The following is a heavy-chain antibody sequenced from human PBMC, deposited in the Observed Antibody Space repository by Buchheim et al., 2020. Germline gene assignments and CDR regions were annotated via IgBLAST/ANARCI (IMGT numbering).Heavy chain of an antibody. D-gene: IGHD6-19*01. CDR1: GFTFGDYA. Sequence: EVQLVESGGGLVQPGRSLRLSCTASGFTFGDYAMSWVRQAPGKGLEWVGFIRSKAYGGTTEYAASVTGRFTISRDDSKSIAYLQMNSLKTEDTAVYYCTLSSGWFEFQHWGQGTL. CDR3: TLSSGWFEFQH. J-gene: IGHJ1*01. V-gene: IGHV3-49*04. CDR2: IRSKAYGGTT.